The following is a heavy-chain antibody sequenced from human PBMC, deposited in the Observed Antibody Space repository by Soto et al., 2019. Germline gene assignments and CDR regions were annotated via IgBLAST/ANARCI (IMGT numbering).Heavy chain of an antibody. Sequence: ASVKVRCKASGYTFTSYYMHWVRQAPGQGLEWMGIINPSGGSTSYAQKFQGRVTMTRDTSTSTVYMELSSLRSEDTAVYYCAREGSEEYCSGGSCYSSYYMDVWGKGTTVTVSS. J-gene: IGHJ6*03. CDR1: GYTFTSYY. CDR2: INPSGGST. D-gene: IGHD2-15*01. V-gene: IGHV1-46*03. CDR3: AREGSEEYCSGGSCYSSYYMDV.